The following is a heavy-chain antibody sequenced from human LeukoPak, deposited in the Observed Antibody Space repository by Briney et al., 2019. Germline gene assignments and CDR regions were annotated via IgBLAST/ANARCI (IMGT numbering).Heavy chain of an antibody. D-gene: IGHD2-2*01. J-gene: IGHJ3*02. CDR1: GGSISSGGYS. Sequence: SETLSLTCAVSGGSISSGGYSWSWIRQPPGKGLEWIGYIYHSGSTYYNPSLKSRVTISVDRSKNRSSLKLSSVTAADTAVYYCATTDLGYCSSTSCLDAFDIWGQGTMVTVSS. CDR2: IYHSGST. V-gene: IGHV4-30-2*01. CDR3: ATTDLGYCSSTSCLDAFDI.